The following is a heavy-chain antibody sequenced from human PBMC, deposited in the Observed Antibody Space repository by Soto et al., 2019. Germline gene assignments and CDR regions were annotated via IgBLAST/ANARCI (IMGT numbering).Heavy chain of an antibody. CDR2: ISSSSSTI. CDR1: GFTFSSYS. D-gene: IGHD4-17*01. Sequence: PGGSLRLSCAASGFTFSSYSMNWVRQAPGKGLEWVSYISSSSSTIYYADSVKGRFTISRDNAKNSLYLQMNSLRAEDTAVYYCARDQLETTVVTLYCMAVWGQGTTVTVSS. V-gene: IGHV3-48*01. CDR3: ARDQLETTVVTLYCMAV. J-gene: IGHJ6*02.